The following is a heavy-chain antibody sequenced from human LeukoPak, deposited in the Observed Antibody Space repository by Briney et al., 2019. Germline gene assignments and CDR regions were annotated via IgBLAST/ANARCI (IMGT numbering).Heavy chain of an antibody. V-gene: IGHV5-51*01. D-gene: IGHD3-22*01. CDR1: GYRFSDYW. CDR3: ARLVPSYDSNGYFDY. J-gene: IGHJ4*02. Sequence: GESLKISCEGSGYRFSDYWIGWVRQVPDKGLEWMGIIYIGDSDTRYSPSFQGQVTISADKSISTAYLQWSSLRASDTAMYYCARLVPSYDSNGYFDYWGQGTLVTVSS. CDR2: IYIGDSDT.